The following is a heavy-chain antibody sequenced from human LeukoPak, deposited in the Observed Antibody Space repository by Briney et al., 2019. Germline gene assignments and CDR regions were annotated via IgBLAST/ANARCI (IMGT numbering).Heavy chain of an antibody. CDR1: TFTFSGYW. J-gene: IGHJ4*02. V-gene: IGHV3-48*04. D-gene: IGHD2/OR15-2a*01. CDR3: VRGPILGDY. CDR2: ISRSGSSI. Sequence: PGGSLRLSCAASTFTFSGYWMTWVRQAPGKGLEWVSFISRSGSSIYYADSVKGRFTISRDNAKNSVYLQMNSLRAEDTALYSCVRGPILGDYWGQGTLVTVSS.